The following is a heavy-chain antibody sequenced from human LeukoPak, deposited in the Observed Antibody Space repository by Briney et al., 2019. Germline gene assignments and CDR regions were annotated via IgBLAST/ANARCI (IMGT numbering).Heavy chain of an antibody. CDR1: GFTFSSYS. V-gene: IGHV3-21*01. J-gene: IGHJ4*02. CDR2: ISSSSSYI. D-gene: IGHD3-22*01. CDR3: ARRRPDYYDSSGYYREDY. Sequence: GGSLRLSCAASGFTFSSYSMNWVRQAPGKGLEWVSSISSSSSYIYYADSVKGRFTISRDNAKNSLYLQMNSLRAEDTAVYYCARRRPDYYDSSGYYREDYWGQGTLVTASS.